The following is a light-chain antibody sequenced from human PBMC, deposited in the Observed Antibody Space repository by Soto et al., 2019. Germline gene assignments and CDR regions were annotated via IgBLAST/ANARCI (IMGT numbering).Light chain of an antibody. CDR3: QQYDQWPPIT. Sequence: EIVMTQSPATLSVSPGERATLSFRASRSVSSNLAWYQQKPGQAPRLLIYGASTRDTGIPARFSGSGSGTEFTLTISSLQSEDFAVYYCQQYDQWPPITFGQGTRLEI. J-gene: IGKJ5*01. V-gene: IGKV3-15*01. CDR1: RSVSSN. CDR2: GAS.